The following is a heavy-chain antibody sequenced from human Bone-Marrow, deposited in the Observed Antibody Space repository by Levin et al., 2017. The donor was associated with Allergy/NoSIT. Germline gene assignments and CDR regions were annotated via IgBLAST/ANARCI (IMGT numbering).Heavy chain of an antibody. CDR3: AGGPAGMAEPDDDY. Sequence: ASVKVSCKTSGFTFTSYYIHWVRQAPGQGLEWMGIINPSGGSTYYAQKFENRVTMTKDTSTRTVYMELSNLRSEDTAVYYCAGGPAGMAEPDDDYWGQGTLVTVSS. V-gene: IGHV1-46*01. CDR2: INPSGGST. J-gene: IGHJ4*02. D-gene: IGHD6-25*01. CDR1: GFTFTSYY.